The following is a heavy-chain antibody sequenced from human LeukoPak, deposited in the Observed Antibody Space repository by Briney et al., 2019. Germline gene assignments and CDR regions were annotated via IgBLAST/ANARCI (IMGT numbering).Heavy chain of an antibody. V-gene: IGHV3-48*01. D-gene: IGHD1-26*01. CDR1: GFTFSSYS. Sequence: GGSLRLSCAASGFTFSSYSMNWVRQAPGKGLEWVSYISSSSSTIYYADSVKGRLTIPRDNAKNSLYLQMNSLRAEDTAVYYCAKCGRVVVGATNYFYYYMDVWGKGTTVTISS. J-gene: IGHJ6*03. CDR3: AKCGRVVVGATNYFYYYMDV. CDR2: ISSSSSTI.